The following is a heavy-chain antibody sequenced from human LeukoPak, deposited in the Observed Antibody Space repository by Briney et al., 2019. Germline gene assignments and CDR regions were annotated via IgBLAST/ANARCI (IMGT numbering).Heavy chain of an antibody. CDR1: GFTVITND. V-gene: IGHV3-53*01. J-gene: IGHJ4*02. D-gene: IGHD1-14*01. CDR2: LYSDGNT. Sequence: GGSLRVSCAASGFTVITNDMTWVRQAPGKGLEWVSVLYSDGNTKYADSVQGRFTISRDNSKNTLYLEMNSLSPDDTAVYYCARGVEPLAANTLAYWGQGTLVTVSS. CDR3: ARGVEPLAANTLAY.